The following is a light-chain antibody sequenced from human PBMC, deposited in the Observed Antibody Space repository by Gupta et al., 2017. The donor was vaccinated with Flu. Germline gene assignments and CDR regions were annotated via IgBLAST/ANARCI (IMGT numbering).Light chain of an antibody. J-gene: IGKJ4*01. Sequence: SPSSLSASVGDRVTMTCRASQSIGTYVNWYQQKPGKAPKFLIYAASNLHTGVPSRFSGSGSGTDFTLTISSLQPEDFATYYCQSGYTALGFGGGTKIEI. CDR3: QSGYTALG. CDR2: AAS. CDR1: QSIGTY. V-gene: IGKV1-39*01.